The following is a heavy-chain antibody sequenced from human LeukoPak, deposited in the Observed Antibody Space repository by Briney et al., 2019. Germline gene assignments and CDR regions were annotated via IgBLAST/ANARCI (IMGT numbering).Heavy chain of an antibody. CDR3: ARRQSGYSPRYWYFDL. V-gene: IGHV4-34*01. D-gene: IGHD5-18*01. CDR2: INHSGST. Sequence: SETLSLTCAVYGGSFSGYYWSWIRQPPGKGLEWIGEINHSGSTNYNPSLKSRVTISVDTSKNQFSLKLSSVTAADTAVYYCARRQSGYSPRYWYFDLWGRGTLVTVSS. J-gene: IGHJ2*01. CDR1: GGSFSGYY.